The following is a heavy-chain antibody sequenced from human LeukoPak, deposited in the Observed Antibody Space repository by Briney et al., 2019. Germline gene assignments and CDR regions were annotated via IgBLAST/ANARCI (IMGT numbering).Heavy chain of an antibody. V-gene: IGHV1-2*02. CDR1: GYTFTDYY. J-gene: IGHJ4*02. CDR3: ARLMAPVGKRSTPFEY. D-gene: IGHD5-24*01. Sequence: GASVKVSCKASGYTFTDYYMHWVRQAPGQGPEWMGWINPNSGGTNYAQKFQGRVTMTRDTSIRTAYMELSRLRSDDTAVYHCARLMAPVGKRSTPFEYWGQGTLVTVSS. CDR2: INPNSGGT.